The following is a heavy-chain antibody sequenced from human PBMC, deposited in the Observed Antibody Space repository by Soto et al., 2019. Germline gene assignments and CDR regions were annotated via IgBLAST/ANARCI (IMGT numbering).Heavy chain of an antibody. Sequence: QLQLQESGSGLVKPSQTLSLTCAVSGGSISSGGYSWSWIRQPPGKGLEWIGYIYHRGSTYYNPSLKSRVTLSVDRSKNQFSLKLSSVTAADTAVYYCARAGGLGAVAVDYWGQGTLVTVSS. CDR1: GGSISSGGYS. J-gene: IGHJ4*02. D-gene: IGHD6-19*01. CDR3: ARAGGLGAVAVDY. V-gene: IGHV4-30-2*01. CDR2: IYHRGST.